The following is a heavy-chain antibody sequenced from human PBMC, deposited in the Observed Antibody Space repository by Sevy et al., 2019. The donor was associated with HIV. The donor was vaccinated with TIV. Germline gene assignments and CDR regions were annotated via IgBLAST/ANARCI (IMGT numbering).Heavy chain of an antibody. D-gene: IGHD1-1*01. J-gene: IGHJ4*02. V-gene: IGHV3-30*18. CDR1: ALTFTRYA. CDR3: AQDLHPPGPVRGTNFDY. CDR2: ISYEGSNI. Sequence: GGSLRLSCAASALTFTRYAFHWVRQAPGKGPEWLGVISYEGSNIYYGPSVKGRFTISRDNSKNTLYLQMNDMRTEYIAGYGCAQDLHPPGPVRGTNFDYWGRGTLVTVSS.